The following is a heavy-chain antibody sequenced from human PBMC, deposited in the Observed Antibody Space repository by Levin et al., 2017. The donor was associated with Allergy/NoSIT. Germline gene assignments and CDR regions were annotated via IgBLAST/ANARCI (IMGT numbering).Heavy chain of an antibody. CDR3: SSREEYSGYGVHFEY. J-gene: IGHJ4*02. V-gene: IGHV3-73*01. CDR2: IRGKPNNYAT. Sequence: GGSLRLSCAASGFTFSGSAIHWVRQASGKGLEWVGRIRGKPNNYATEYAGSVKGRFTISRDDSKNTAYLQMNSLKTEDTAVYYCSSREEYSGYGVHFEYWGQGTLVTVSS. CDR1: GFTFSGSA. D-gene: IGHD5-12*01.